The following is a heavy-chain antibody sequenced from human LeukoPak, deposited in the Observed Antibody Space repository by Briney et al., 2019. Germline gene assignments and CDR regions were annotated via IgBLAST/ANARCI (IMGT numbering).Heavy chain of an antibody. J-gene: IGHJ4*02. CDR3: ARDRWGSGDYFDY. V-gene: IGHV3-33*01. CDR1: GFTFSSYG. Sequence: GGSLRLSCAASGFTFSSYGMHWVRQAPGKGLEWVAAVWFDGSTKYYADSVKGRFTISRDNSKNTLYLQMNSLRVEDTAVYYCARDRWGSGDYFDYWGQGTLLSVSS. CDR2: VWFDGSTK. D-gene: IGHD3-16*01.